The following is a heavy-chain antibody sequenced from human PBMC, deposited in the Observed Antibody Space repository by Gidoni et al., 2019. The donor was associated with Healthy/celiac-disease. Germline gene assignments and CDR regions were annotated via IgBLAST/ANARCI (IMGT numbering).Heavy chain of an antibody. J-gene: IGHJ4*02. CDR3: ARSNEYSSSIYYFDY. Sequence: QVQLVQSGAEVKKPGASLKVSCKASGYTFPSYYMHWVRQVPGQGLEWMGIINPSGGSTSYAQKFQGRVTMTRDTSTSTVYMELSSLRSEDTAVYYCARSNEYSSSIYYFDYWGQGTLVTVSS. CDR1: GYTFPSYY. D-gene: IGHD6-6*01. CDR2: INPSGGST. V-gene: IGHV1-46*01.